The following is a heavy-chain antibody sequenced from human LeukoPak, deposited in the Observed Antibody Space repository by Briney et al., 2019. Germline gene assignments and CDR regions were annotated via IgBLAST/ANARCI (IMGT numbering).Heavy chain of an antibody. J-gene: IGHJ6*02. V-gene: IGHV1-69*13. CDR3: ARVNIVVVPVREPDYYYYYGMDV. CDR1: GGTFSSYA. CDR2: IIPIFGTA. D-gene: IGHD2-2*01. Sequence: EASVKVSCKASGGTFSSYAISWVRQAPGQGLEWMGGIIPIFGTANYAQKFQGRVTITADESTSTAYMELSSLRSEDTAVYYCARVNIVVVPVREPDYYYYYGMDVWGQGTTVTVSS.